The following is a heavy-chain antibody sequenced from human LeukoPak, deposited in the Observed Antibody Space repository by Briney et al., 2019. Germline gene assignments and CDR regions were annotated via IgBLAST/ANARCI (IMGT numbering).Heavy chain of an antibody. CDR1: GYTFASYG. CDR3: ARVLDDSSLYYFDY. J-gene: IGHJ4*02. CDR2: ISAYNGNT. V-gene: IGHV1-18*01. Sequence: GASVTVSYKTSGYTFASYGIYWVRQAPGQGLEWMGWISAYNGNTNYAQKLQGRVSMTTDTSTSTAYMELRSLRSDDTALYYCARVLDDSSLYYFDYWGQGTLVTVSS. D-gene: IGHD3-22*01.